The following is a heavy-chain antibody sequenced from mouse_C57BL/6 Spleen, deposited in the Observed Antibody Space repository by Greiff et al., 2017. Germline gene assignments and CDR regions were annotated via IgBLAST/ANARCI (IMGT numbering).Heavy chain of an antibody. V-gene: IGHV7-1*01. CDR1: GFTFSDFY. Sequence: EVKLVESGGGLVQSGRSLRLSCATSGFTFSDFYMEWVRQAPGKGLEWIAASRNKANDYTTEYSASVKGRFIVSRDTSHSILYLQMNALRAEDTAIYYCARDAPFYYGYDVSYAMDYWGQGTSVTVSS. CDR2: SRNKANDYTT. J-gene: IGHJ4*01. CDR3: ARDAPFYYGYDVSYAMDY. D-gene: IGHD2-2*01.